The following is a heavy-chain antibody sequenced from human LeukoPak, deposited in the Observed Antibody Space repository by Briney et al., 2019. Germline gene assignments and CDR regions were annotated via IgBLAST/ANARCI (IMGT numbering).Heavy chain of an antibody. D-gene: IGHD3-22*01. V-gene: IGHV3-48*04. CDR3: ARVWLSEDAFDI. CDR1: GFTFSSYG. CDR2: ISSSGSTI. Sequence: PGGSLRLSCAASGFTFSSYGMHWVRQAPGKGLEWVSYISSSGSTIYYADSVKGRFTISRDNAKNSLYLQMNSLRAEDTAVYYCARVWLSEDAFDIWGQGTMVTVSS. J-gene: IGHJ3*02.